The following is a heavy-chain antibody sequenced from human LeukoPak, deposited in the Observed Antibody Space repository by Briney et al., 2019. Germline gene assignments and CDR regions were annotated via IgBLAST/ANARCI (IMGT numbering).Heavy chain of an antibody. CDR1: VFTFISNA. Sequence: GGSLRLSCAAAVFTFISNAMSWVRQAPGKGLEWVSAISVSGGSTYYADSVKGRFTISRDNSKNTLYLQMNSLRAEDTAVYYCATESPQAVAGRHFDYWGQGTLVTVSS. CDR3: ATESPQAVAGRHFDY. CDR2: ISVSGGST. J-gene: IGHJ4*02. D-gene: IGHD6-19*01. V-gene: IGHV3-23*01.